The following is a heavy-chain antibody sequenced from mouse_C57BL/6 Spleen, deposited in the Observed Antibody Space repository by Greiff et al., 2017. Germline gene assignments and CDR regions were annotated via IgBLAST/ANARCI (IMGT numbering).Heavy chain of an antibody. CDR1: GYTFTSYW. CDR2: INPSNGGT. Sequence: QVQLQQPGTELVKPGASVKLSCKASGYTFTSYWMHWVKQRTGQGLEWIGNINPSNGGTNYNEKFKSKATLTVDKSSSTAYMQLSSLTSEDSAVYYCARDDGGQGAMDYWGQGTSVTVSS. CDR3: ARDDGGQGAMDY. D-gene: IGHD2-3*01. V-gene: IGHV1-53*01. J-gene: IGHJ4*01.